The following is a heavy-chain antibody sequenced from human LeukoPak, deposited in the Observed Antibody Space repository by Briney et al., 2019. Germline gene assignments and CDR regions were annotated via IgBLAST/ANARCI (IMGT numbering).Heavy chain of an antibody. J-gene: IGHJ4*02. CDR2: IRYDGSNK. D-gene: IGHD3-22*01. V-gene: IGHV3-30*02. Sequence: TGGSLRLSCAASGFTFSSYGMHWVRQAPGKGLEWVAFIRYDGSNKYYADSVKGRFTISRDNSKNTLYLRMNSLRAEDTAVYYCAKGAPTYYYDSSGYYSFDYWGQGTLVTVSS. CDR1: GFTFSSYG. CDR3: AKGAPTYYYDSSGYYSFDY.